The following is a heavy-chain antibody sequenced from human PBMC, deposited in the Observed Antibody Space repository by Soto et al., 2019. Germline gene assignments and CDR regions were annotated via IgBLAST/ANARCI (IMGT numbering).Heavy chain of an antibody. V-gene: IGHV1-3*01. CDR1: GYTFTSYA. CDR3: ARDPYYYDSSGYYSHFPLFYYYYGMDV. Sequence: ASVKVSCKASGYTFTSYAMHWVRQAPGQRLEWMGWINAGNGNTKYSQKFQGRVTITRDTSASTAYMELSSLRSEDTAVYYCARDPYYYDSSGYYSHFPLFYYYYGMDVWGQGTTVTVSS. D-gene: IGHD3-22*01. J-gene: IGHJ6*02. CDR2: INAGNGNT.